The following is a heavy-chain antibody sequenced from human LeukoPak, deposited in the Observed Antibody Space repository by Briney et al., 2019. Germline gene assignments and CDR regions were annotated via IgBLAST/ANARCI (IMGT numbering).Heavy chain of an antibody. CDR1: GYTFTSYG. CDR2: ISAYNGNT. V-gene: IGHV1-18*01. D-gene: IGHD3-9*01. J-gene: IGHJ4*02. CDR3: ARAVRYFDWLSDSDY. Sequence: ASVKVSCKASGYTFTSYGISWVRQAPGQGLEWMGWISAYNGNTNYAQKLQGRVTMTTDTSTSTAYMELRSLRSDDTAVYYCARAVRYFDWLSDSDYWGQGTLVIVSS.